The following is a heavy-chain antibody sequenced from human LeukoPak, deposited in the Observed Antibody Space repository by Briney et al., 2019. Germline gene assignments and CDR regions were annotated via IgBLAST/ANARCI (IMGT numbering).Heavy chain of an antibody. J-gene: IGHJ6*03. V-gene: IGHV3-30-3*01. CDR1: GFTFSSYA. CDR3: ARDAIFGVADYYYYYYMDV. CDR2: ISYDGGNK. Sequence: GRSLRLSCAASGFTFSSYAMHWVRQAPGKGLEWVAVISYDGGNKYYADSVKGRFTISRDNSKNTLYLQMNSLRAEDTAVYYCARDAIFGVADYYYYYYMDVWGKGTTVTVSS. D-gene: IGHD3-3*01.